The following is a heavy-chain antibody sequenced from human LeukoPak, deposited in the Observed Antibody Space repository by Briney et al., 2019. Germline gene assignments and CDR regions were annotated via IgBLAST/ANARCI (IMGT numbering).Heavy chain of an antibody. CDR2: IYSGGST. Sequence: GGSLRLSCAASGFSVSSNHMSWVRQAPGKGLELVSVIYSGGSTYYADSVKGRFTISRDNSKNTLSLQMNSLRAEDTAVYYCPRAVVPAFAPDDPWGQGTLVTVSS. D-gene: IGHD2-2*01. V-gene: IGHV3-53*01. J-gene: IGHJ5*02. CDR3: PRAVVPAFAPDDP. CDR1: GFSVSSNH.